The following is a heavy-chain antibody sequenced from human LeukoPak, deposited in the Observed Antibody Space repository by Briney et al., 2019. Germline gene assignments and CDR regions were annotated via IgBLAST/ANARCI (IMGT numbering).Heavy chain of an antibody. CDR1: GFTFSSYG. V-gene: IGHV3-33*01. CDR2: IWYDGSNK. CDR3: ARGFDFWSGYYTGSDYYGMDV. Sequence: GGSLRLSCAASGFTFSSYGMHWVRQAPGKGLEWVAVIWYDGSNKYYADSVKGRFTISRDNSKNTLYLQMNSLRAEDTAVYYCARGFDFWSGYYTGSDYYGMDVWGQGTTVTVSS. J-gene: IGHJ6*02. D-gene: IGHD3-3*01.